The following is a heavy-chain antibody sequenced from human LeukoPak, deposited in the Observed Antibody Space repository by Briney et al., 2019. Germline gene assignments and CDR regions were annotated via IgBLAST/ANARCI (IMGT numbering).Heavy chain of an antibody. CDR1: GYTLTELS. CDR3: ATVGGAVAGPTD. V-gene: IGHV1-24*01. Sequence: GASVKVSCKVSGYTLTELSMHWVRQAPGKGLEWMGGFDPEDGETIYAQKFQGRVTMTEDTSTDTAYMELSSLRSEDTAAYYCATVGGAVAGPTDWGQGTLVTVSS. J-gene: IGHJ4*02. D-gene: IGHD6-19*01. CDR2: FDPEDGET.